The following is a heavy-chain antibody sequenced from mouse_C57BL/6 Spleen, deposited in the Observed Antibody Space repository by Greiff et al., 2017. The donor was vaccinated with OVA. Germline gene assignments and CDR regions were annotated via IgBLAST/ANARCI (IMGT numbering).Heavy chain of an antibody. CDR3: ARSLYYGSSYLYYFDY. Sequence: EVKLQQSGPELVKPGASVKIPCKASGYTFTDYNMDWVKQSHGKSLEWIGDINPNNGGTIYNQKFKGKATLTVDKSSSTAYMELRSLTSEDTAVYYCARSLYYGSSYLYYFDYWGQGTTLTVSS. V-gene: IGHV1-18*01. J-gene: IGHJ2*01. D-gene: IGHD1-1*01. CDR1: GYTFTDYN. CDR2: INPNNGGT.